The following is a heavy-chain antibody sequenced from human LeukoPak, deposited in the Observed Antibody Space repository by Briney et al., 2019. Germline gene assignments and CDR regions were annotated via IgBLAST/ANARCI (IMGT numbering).Heavy chain of an antibody. Sequence: SVKVSCKASGYTFTSYGISWVRQAPGQGLEWMGGIIPIFGTANYAQKFQGRVTITADESTSTAYMELSSLRSEDTAVYYCARGGSAPGWFDPWGQGTLVTVSS. CDR3: ARGGSAPGWFDP. CDR2: IIPIFGTA. V-gene: IGHV1-69*13. J-gene: IGHJ5*02. CDR1: GYTFTSYG.